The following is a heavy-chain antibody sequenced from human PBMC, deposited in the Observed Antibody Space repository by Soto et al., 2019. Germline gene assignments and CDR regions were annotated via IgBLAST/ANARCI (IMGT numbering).Heavy chain of an antibody. Sequence: QVQLQESGPGLVKPSETLSLTCTVSGGSISSYYWTWIRQPPGKGLEWIGYIYYSGSTNYNPSLKRRVTISVDTSKNQFSLKLSSVTAADTAVYYCARDSKRGYSGYDKLDYWGQGTLVTVSS. CDR2: IYYSGST. V-gene: IGHV4-59*01. CDR3: ARDSKRGYSGYDKLDY. D-gene: IGHD5-12*01. J-gene: IGHJ4*02. CDR1: GGSISSYY.